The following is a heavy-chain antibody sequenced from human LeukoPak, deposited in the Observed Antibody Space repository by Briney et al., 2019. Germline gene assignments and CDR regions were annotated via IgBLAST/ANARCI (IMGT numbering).Heavy chain of an antibody. D-gene: IGHD2-15*01. CDR2: IFDSGRT. CDR1: GASISSGDYF. J-gene: IGHJ3*01. CDR3: ANADRFCSGSCHVPDAFDF. V-gene: IGHV4-30-2*01. Sequence: SQTLSLTCTVSGASISSGDYFWTWIRQPPGKGLEWIGYIFDSGRTDFNPSLKSRVTISVDRSKNQFSLRLSSVTAADTAVYYCANADRFCSGSCHVPDAFDFWGQGTMVTVSS.